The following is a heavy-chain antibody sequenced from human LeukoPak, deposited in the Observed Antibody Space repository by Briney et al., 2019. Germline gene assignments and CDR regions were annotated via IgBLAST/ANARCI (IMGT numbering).Heavy chain of an antibody. D-gene: IGHD2-2*01. CDR2: ISWNSDRI. CDR1: GLTFDDYA. Sequence: GRPLRLSCAASGLTFDDYAVHWVPQAPGKGLKWVSGISWNSDRIGYADSVTGRFTMSRENDKNSLYLQMNSLRAEDMAFYYCARSQRKDQLLFGYYFDYWGQGALVAVPS. V-gene: IGHV3-9*03. J-gene: IGHJ4*02. CDR3: ARSQRKDQLLFGYYFDY.